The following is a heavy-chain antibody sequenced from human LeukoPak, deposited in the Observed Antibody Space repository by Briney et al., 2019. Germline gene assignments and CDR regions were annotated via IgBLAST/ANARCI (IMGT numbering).Heavy chain of an antibody. V-gene: IGHV3-43*02. CDR3: AKDRDTTGYEH. CDR1: GFTFDDYA. CDR2: ITGNGGGT. J-gene: IGHJ1*01. Sequence: GGSLRLSCVASGFTFDDYAMHWVRQAPGKGLEWVSFITGNGGGTYYADSVKGRFTISRDNSKNSLSLQMNGLRNEDTALYYCAKDRDTTGYEHWGQGILVIVSS. D-gene: IGHD1-1*01.